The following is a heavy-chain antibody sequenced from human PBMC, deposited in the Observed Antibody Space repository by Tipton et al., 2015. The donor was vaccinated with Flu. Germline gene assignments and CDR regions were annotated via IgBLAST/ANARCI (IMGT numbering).Heavy chain of an antibody. V-gene: IGHV3-48*03. J-gene: IGHJ4*01. CDR1: GFTFSTYE. CDR2: ISSSGTTI. D-gene: IGHD3-16*01. CDR3: ARVWGYSYYFDF. Sequence: GSLRLSCGASGFTFSTYEMNWVRQAPGKGLEWVSYISSSGTTIYFADSVKGRFTISRDNAQNSLYLQMHSLRAEDTAVYYCARVWGYSYYFDFWGHGTLVSVSS.